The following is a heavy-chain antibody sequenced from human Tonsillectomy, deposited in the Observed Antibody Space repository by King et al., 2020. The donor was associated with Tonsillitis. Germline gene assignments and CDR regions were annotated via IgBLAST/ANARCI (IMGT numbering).Heavy chain of an antibody. CDR1: GVSMRTTY. D-gene: IGHD3-22*01. V-gene: IGHV4-4*07. CDR3: ARDRGDYYDSATYDPLYFDS. Sequence: QLQESGPGLVKPSETLSLTCTVSGVSMRTTYWSWIRRPAGKGLEWIGRVYASGKTYHNPSLKSRFAMSIDTSKNQFSLRLSSVTAADTAVYYCARDRGDYYDSATYDPLYFDSWGQGTLVTVSS. CDR2: VYASGKT. J-gene: IGHJ4*02.